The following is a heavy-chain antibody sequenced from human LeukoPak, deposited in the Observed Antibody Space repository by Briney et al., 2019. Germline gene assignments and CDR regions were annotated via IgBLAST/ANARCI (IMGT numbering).Heavy chain of an antibody. V-gene: IGHV3-21*01. D-gene: IGHD3-10*01. CDR3: ARLGSFGGMDV. J-gene: IGHJ6*02. CDR1: GFTFSSYS. CDR2: ISSSSSYI. Sequence: GGSLRLSCAASGFTFSSYSMTWVRQAPGKGLEWVSSISSSSSYIYYADSVKGRFTISRDNAKNSLYLQMNSLRAEDTAVYYCARLGSFGGMDVWGQGTTVTVSS.